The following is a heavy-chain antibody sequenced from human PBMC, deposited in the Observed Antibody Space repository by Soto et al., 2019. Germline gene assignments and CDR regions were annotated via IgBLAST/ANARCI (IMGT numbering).Heavy chain of an antibody. CDR3: ARELWGATIFGVVTTYYYGMDV. Sequence: GWSLRLSCAASGFTFSSYSMNWVRQAPGKGLEWVSSISSSSSYIYYADSVKGRFTISRDNAKNSLYLQMNSLRAEDTAVYYCARELWGATIFGVVTTYYYGMDVWGQGTTVTVSS. CDR2: ISSSSSYI. J-gene: IGHJ6*02. D-gene: IGHD3-3*01. CDR1: GFTFSSYS. V-gene: IGHV3-21*01.